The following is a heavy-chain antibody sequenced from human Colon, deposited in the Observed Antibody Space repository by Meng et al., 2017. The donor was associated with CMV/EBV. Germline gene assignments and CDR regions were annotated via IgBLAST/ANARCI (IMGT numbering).Heavy chain of an antibody. D-gene: IGHD3-3*01. V-gene: IGHV3-7*01. CDR3: VRTAVFEGIVHDAFDI. CDR2: IQQDGGMT. CDR1: GLSFSSFW. Sequence: GGSLRLSYAASGLSFSSFWMSWVRQTPGKGLEWVASIQQDGGMTYYVDSVKGRFTISRDNAKNSLSLQMNSLRAEDTAVYYCVRTAVFEGIVHDAFDIWGQGTMVTVSS. J-gene: IGHJ3*02.